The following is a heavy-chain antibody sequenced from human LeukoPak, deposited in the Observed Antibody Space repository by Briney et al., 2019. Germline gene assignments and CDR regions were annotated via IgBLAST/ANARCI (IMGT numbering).Heavy chain of an antibody. V-gene: IGHV1-18*01. CDR3: ARAGQPDY. CDR2: INTNNVNR. CDR1: GYTFTSYG. J-gene: IGHJ4*02. Sequence: GASVKVSCKASGYTFTSYGINWVRQAPGQGLEWMGWINTNNVNRNYAQKLQGRVTMTTDTSTNTAYMELMSLTSDDTAVYYCARAGQPDYWGQGTLVTVSS. D-gene: IGHD1-14*01.